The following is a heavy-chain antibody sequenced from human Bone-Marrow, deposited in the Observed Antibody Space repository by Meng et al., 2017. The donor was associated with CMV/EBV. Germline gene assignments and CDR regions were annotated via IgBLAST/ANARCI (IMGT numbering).Heavy chain of an antibody. CDR2: IYPGDSDT. D-gene: IGHD2-2*01. Sequence: GESLKISCKVSGYRFTTYWIGWVRQVPGKGLEWMGVIYPGDSDTRYSPSFQGQVTISADKSINTAYLQWSNLKASDTAMYYCARLSIGSSILVAGMDVWGQGTTVTVSS. J-gene: IGHJ6*02. CDR1: GYRFTTYW. V-gene: IGHV5-51*01. CDR3: ARLSIGSSILVAGMDV.